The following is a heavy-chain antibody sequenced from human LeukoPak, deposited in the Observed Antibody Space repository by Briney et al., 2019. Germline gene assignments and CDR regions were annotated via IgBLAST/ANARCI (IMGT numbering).Heavy chain of an antibody. J-gene: IGHJ4*02. D-gene: IGHD1-14*01. CDR2: LYSDGNT. CDR3: VRAGEPLAANTLAY. Sequence: PGGSLRLSCAASGFTVITNDMTWVRQAPGKGLEWVSDLYSDGNTKYSDSVQGRFTISRDNAKNTLYLEMNSLSPGDTAVFYCVRAGEPLAANTLAYWGQGTLVTVSS. CDR1: GFTVITND. V-gene: IGHV3-53*01.